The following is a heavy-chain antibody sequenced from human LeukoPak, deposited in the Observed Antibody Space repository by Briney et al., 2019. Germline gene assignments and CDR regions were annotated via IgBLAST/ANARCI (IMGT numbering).Heavy chain of an antibody. CDR1: GYSISSGYY. CDR2: INHSGTT. Sequence: PSETLSLTCAVSGYSISSGYYWGWIRQPPGKGLEWIGNINHSGTTYHNPSLRSRVTISVDTSKNQFSLKVSSVTAADTAVYYCARGYSSGRAEYWGQGTLVTVSS. J-gene: IGHJ4*02. D-gene: IGHD6-19*01. CDR3: ARGYSSGRAEY. V-gene: IGHV4-38-2*01.